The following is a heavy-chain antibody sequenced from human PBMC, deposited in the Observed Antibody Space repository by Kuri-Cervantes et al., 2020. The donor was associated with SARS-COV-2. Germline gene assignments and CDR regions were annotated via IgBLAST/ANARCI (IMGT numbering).Heavy chain of an antibody. Sequence: GESLKISCAASGFTFDDYGMSWVRQAPGKGLEWVSGINWNGGSTGYADSAKGRSTISRDNAKNSLYLQMNSLRAEDTALYYCARGWRYYDSSGYYYYFDYWGQGTLVTVSS. J-gene: IGHJ4*02. CDR1: GFTFDDYG. D-gene: IGHD3-22*01. CDR3: ARGWRYYDSSGYYYYFDY. V-gene: IGHV3-20*04. CDR2: INWNGGST.